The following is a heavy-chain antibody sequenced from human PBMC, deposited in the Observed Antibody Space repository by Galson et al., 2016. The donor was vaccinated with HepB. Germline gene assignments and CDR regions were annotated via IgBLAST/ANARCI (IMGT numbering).Heavy chain of an antibody. V-gene: IGHV3-30-3*01. D-gene: IGHD6-19*01. Sequence: SLRLSCAASGFSFSLYTMHWVRQAPGEGLEWVAFISSDGSNKDYANSVKGRFSVSRDNSNNTLFLQMNSLRLDDTAVYYCARGTGLVPDFWGQGTLPIVSS. CDR2: ISSDGSNK. J-gene: IGHJ4*02. CDR3: ARGTGLVPDF. CDR1: GFSFSLYT.